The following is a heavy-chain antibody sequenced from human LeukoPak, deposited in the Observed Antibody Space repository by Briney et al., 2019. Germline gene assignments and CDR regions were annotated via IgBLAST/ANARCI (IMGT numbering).Heavy chain of an antibody. CDR1: GGSFSGYY. J-gene: IGHJ5*02. CDR2: MHYSGST. V-gene: IGHV4-59*01. CDR3: ARGLSWLQLRGGPGFDP. D-gene: IGHD5-24*01. Sequence: PSETLSLTCAVYGGSFSGYYWSWIRQSPGKGLEWIGYMHYSGSTNYNPSLKSRVTISVDTSKNQFSLKLSSVTAADTAVYYCARGLSWLQLRGGPGFDPWGQGTLVTVSS.